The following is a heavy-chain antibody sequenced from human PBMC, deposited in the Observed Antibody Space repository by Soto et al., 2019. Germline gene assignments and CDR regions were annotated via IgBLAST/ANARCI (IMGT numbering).Heavy chain of an antibody. Sequence: SETLSLTCTVSGGSISSYYWSWIRQPPGKGLEWIGYIYYSGSTNYNPSLKSRVTISVDTSKNQFSLKLSSVTAADTAVYYCASALYSSGWYFDYWGQGTLVTVSS. J-gene: IGHJ4*02. CDR2: IYYSGST. CDR1: GGSISSYY. V-gene: IGHV4-59*01. D-gene: IGHD6-19*01. CDR3: ASALYSSGWYFDY.